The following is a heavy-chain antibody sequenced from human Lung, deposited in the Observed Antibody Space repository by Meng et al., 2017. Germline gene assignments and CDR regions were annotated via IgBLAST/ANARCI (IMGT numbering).Heavy chain of an antibody. CDR3: ARGPTTMAHDFDY. V-gene: IGHV4-34*01. J-gene: IGHJ4*02. CDR1: GGSFSDYY. D-gene: IGHD4-11*01. Sequence: QGRLREWGGGRLKPSGTLSLTCVVSGGSFSDYYWSWIRQPPGKGLEWIGEINHSGSTNYNPSLESRATISVDTSQNNLSLKLSSVTAADSAVYYCARGPTTMAHDFDYWGQGTLVTVSS. CDR2: INHSGST.